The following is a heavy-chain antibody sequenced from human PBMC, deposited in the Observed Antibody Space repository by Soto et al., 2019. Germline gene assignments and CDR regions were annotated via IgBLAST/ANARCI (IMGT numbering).Heavy chain of an antibody. D-gene: IGHD2-15*01. CDR2: IFSNDEK. CDR3: ARITSGRWYYYGMDV. Sequence: QVTLKESGPVLVKPTETLTLTCTVSGFSLSNARMGVSWIRQPPGKALEWLAHIFSNDEKSYSTSLKSRLTISKDTSKSQVVLTMTNMDPVDTAKYSCARITSGRWYYYGMDVWGQGTTVTVSS. CDR1: GFSLSNARMG. V-gene: IGHV2-26*01. J-gene: IGHJ6*02.